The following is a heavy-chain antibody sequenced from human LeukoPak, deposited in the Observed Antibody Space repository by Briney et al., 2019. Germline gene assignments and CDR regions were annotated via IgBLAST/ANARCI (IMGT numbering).Heavy chain of an antibody. Sequence: PGGSLRLSCAASGFIFSNYAMHWVRQAPGRGLEWVAVVSYDGTYKYYADSVKGRFSISRDNSNNMLSLQMNTLRADDTAVYYCERDLIRGPGSEYLPYWGQGTLVTVSS. CDR1: GFIFSNYA. J-gene: IGHJ1*01. V-gene: IGHV3-30*01. D-gene: IGHD4-17*01. CDR3: ERDLIRGPGSEYLPY. CDR2: VSYDGTYK.